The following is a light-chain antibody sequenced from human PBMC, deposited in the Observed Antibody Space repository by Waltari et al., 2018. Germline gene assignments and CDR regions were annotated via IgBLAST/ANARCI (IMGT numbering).Light chain of an antibody. CDR3: QQSYSTPRT. V-gene: IGKV1-39*01. CDR1: QSRSSD. CDR2: AAS. Sequence: DLQVTQSPPSLSASVGARVAITSRASQSRSSDLNWYQQRPGKAPKLLTYAASSLQSGVPSRVSGSGSGTDFTLTSSSLQPEEVVTYYCQQSYSTPRTFGQGTKVEIK. J-gene: IGKJ1*01.